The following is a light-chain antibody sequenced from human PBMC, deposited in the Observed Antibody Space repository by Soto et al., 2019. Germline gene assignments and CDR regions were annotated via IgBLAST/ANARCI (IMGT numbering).Light chain of an antibody. CDR2: GAS. J-gene: IGKJ5*01. CDR3: QQYSSSPSIT. Sequence: EIILTQSPGTLSLSPGERATLSCRASQSVSSGYLAWYQQKPGQAPRLLIYGASTRATGIPDRFSGSGSGTDFTLTISRLEPEDFAVYYCQQYSSSPSITFGQATRMRL. CDR1: QSVSSGY. V-gene: IGKV3-20*01.